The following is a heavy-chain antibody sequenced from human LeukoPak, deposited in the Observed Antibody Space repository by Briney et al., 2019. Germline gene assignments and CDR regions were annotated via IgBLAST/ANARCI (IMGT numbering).Heavy chain of an antibody. J-gene: IGHJ4*02. Sequence: SETLSLTCTVSGGSISSSSYYWGWIRQPPGKGLEWIGSIYYSGSTYYNPSLKSRVTISVDTSKNQFSLKLSSVTAADTAVYYCARDRDSSGWYSGYWGQGTLVTVSS. CDR2: IYYSGST. V-gene: IGHV4-39*02. CDR3: ARDRDSSGWYSGY. D-gene: IGHD6-19*01. CDR1: GGSISSSSYY.